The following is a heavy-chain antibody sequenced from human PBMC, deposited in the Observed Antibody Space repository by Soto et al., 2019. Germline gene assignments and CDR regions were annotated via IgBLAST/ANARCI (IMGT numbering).Heavy chain of an antibody. V-gene: IGHV1-24*01. CDR3: ATYYDILTGYYTGWFDP. CDR1: GYTLTELS. CDR2: FDPEDGET. Sequence: ASVKVSCKVSGYTLTELSMHWVRQAPGKGLEWMGGFDPEDGETIYAQKFQGRVTMTEDTSTDTAYMGLSSLRSEDTAVYYCATYYDILTGYYTGWFDPWGQGTLVTVSS. J-gene: IGHJ5*02. D-gene: IGHD3-9*01.